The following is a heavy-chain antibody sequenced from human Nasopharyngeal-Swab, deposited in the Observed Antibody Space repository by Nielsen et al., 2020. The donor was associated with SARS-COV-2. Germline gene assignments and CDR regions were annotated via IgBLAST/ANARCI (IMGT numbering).Heavy chain of an antibody. Sequence: SDTLSLTFTVSGGPISTYTWSWIRQPPGKRLEWIGYIYNSGRTTDYNPSLKGRVTISLDPSKNQFSMKLSSVTAADTAVYYCARGGDGGLAHFDYWGQGNLVTVSS. D-gene: IGHD2-21*01. V-gene: IGHV4-59*01. CDR3: ARGGDGGLAHFDY. CDR1: GGPISTYT. J-gene: IGHJ4*02. CDR2: IYNSGRT.